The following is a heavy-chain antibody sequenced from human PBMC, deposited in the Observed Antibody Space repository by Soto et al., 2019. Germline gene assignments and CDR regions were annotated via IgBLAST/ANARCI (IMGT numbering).Heavy chain of an antibody. V-gene: IGHV4-59*01. CDR3: AREGDYYCENINCQPFDY. CDR1: GGSISSYY. D-gene: IGHD4-17*01. CDR2: IYYSGST. J-gene: IGHJ4*02. Sequence: SETLSLTCTVSGGSISSYYWSWIRQPPGKGLEWIGYIYYSGSTNYNPSLKSRVTISVDTSKNQFSLKLSSVTAADTAVYFCAREGDYYCENINCQPFDYWGQGTLVTVSS.